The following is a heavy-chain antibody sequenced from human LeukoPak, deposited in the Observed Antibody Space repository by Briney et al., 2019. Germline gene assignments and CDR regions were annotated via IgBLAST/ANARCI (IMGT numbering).Heavy chain of an antibody. CDR1: GFTSGFTFDDYG. CDR2: ISRDGGRT. J-gene: IGHJ5*02. CDR3: VKDSNYDFWSGYYKGFDT. V-gene: IGHV3-20*04. D-gene: IGHD3-3*01. Sequence: GGSLRLTCAASGFTSGFTFDDYGMNWVRQVPGKGLEWDSGISRDGGRTGYADSVQGRFTISRDNSRNSLHLQMNSLRVEDTAFYYCVKDSNYDFWSGYYKGFDTWGQGTLVTVSS.